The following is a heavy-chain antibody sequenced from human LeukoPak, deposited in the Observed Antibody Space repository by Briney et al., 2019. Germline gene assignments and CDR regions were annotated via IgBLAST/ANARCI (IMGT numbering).Heavy chain of an antibody. D-gene: IGHD6-13*01. CDR3: ARDPTSIAAAGSFDY. Sequence: GGSLRLSCAASGFTFSSYEMNWVRQAPGKGLEWVSYISSSGSTIYYADSAKGRFTISRDNAKNSLYLQMNSLRAEDTAVYYCARDPTSIAAAGSFDYWGQGTLVTVSS. V-gene: IGHV3-48*03. CDR1: GFTFSSYE. CDR2: ISSSGSTI. J-gene: IGHJ4*02.